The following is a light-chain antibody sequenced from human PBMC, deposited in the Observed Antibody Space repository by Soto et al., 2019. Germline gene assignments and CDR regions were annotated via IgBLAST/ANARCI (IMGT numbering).Light chain of an antibody. CDR2: AAS. Sequence: DIQMTQSPSSLSASXEDRVIITXXASQSISNHLNWYQQKPGKAPKLLIFAASSLQSGVPSRFSGSRSGPDFTLTISSLQPEDFATYYCQQSYSTPITFGQGTRLEIK. V-gene: IGKV1-39*01. J-gene: IGKJ5*01. CDR1: QSISNH. CDR3: QQSYSTPIT.